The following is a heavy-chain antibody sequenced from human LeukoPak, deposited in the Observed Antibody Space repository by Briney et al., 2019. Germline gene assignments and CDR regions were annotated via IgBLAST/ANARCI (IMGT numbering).Heavy chain of an antibody. D-gene: IGHD3-16*01. J-gene: IGHJ4*02. V-gene: IGHV3-7*01. CDR3: ARAVDVADY. Sequence: PGGSLRLSCAASGFTFSSYWMSWVRQAPGKGLEWVANIKEDESAKFYADSVRGRFTISRDNAKNSVYLEMNNLRVEDTAVYYCARAVDVADYWGRGTLVTVSS. CDR2: IKEDESAK. CDR1: GFTFSSYW.